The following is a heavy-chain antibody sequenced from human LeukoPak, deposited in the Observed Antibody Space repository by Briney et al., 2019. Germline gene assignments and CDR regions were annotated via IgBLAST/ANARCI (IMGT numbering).Heavy chain of an antibody. D-gene: IGHD5-18*01. V-gene: IGHV3-30*18. CDR1: GFTFSSYG. CDR3: AKSSGIQLWLHFDY. J-gene: IGHJ4*02. Sequence: EGSLRLSCAASGFTFSSYGMHWARQAPGKGLEWVAVISYDGSNKYYADSVKGRFTISRDNSKNTLYLQMNSLRAEDTAVYYCAKSSGIQLWLHFDYWGQGTLVTVSS. CDR2: ISYDGSNK.